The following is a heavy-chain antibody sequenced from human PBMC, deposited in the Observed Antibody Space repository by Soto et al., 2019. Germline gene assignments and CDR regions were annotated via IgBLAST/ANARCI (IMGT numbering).Heavy chain of an antibody. Sequence: QVQLVQSGDAVKKPGASVKVSCKASGYIFVNYGIAWVRQAPGQGLEWMGWISPYTGNTHSARKVQGRPTMTTDTSTSTAYMGLGSLTSDDTAVYYCVMVDNYVTPTPQDVWGQGTTVTVSS. CDR3: VMVDNYVTPTPQDV. CDR1: GYIFVNYG. D-gene: IGHD3-16*01. J-gene: IGHJ6*02. CDR2: ISPYTGNT. V-gene: IGHV1-18*01.